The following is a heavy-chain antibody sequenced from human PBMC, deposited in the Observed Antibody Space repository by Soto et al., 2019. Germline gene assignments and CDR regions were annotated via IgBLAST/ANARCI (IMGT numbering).Heavy chain of an antibody. CDR3: ATVATNSYNWLDP. J-gene: IGHJ5*02. CDR2: INSDGTKT. D-gene: IGHD5-12*01. CDR1: GFTFNTYW. Sequence: SGGSLRLSCAGSGFTFNTYWMHWVRQAPGKGLVWVSRINSDGTKTSYADSVKGRFTISRDNAKNTVYLQMNSPRAEDTAVYYCATVATNSYNWLDPWGQGTLVTVSS. V-gene: IGHV3-74*01.